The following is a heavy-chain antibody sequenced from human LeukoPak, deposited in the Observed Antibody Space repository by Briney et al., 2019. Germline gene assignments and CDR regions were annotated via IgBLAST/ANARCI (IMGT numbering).Heavy chain of an antibody. CDR1: GGTFSSYA. J-gene: IGHJ4*02. Sequence: ASVKVSCKASGGTFSSYAISWVRQATGQGLEWMGWMNPNSGNTGYAQKIQGRVTMTRNTSISTAYMELSSLRSEDTAVYYCASLFQPGLPDYWGQGTLVTVSS. V-gene: IGHV1-8*02. CDR2: MNPNSGNT. D-gene: IGHD5-18*01. CDR3: ASLFQPGLPDY.